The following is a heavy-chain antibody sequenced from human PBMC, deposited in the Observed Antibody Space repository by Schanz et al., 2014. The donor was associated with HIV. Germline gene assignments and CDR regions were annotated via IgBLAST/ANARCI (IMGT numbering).Heavy chain of an antibody. Sequence: QVHLVESGGGVVQPGRSLRLSCAASGFSFNSYGMHWVRQAPGKGLEWVAVIWYDGTTKYYGDSVKGRFTISRDNSKNTLYLHMDSVRAEDTAVYYCAIRTPMISFGAFDIWGRGTMVTVSS. CDR3: AIRTPMISFGAFDI. CDR2: IWYDGTTK. CDR1: GFSFNSYG. V-gene: IGHV3-33*01. J-gene: IGHJ3*02. D-gene: IGHD3-16*01.